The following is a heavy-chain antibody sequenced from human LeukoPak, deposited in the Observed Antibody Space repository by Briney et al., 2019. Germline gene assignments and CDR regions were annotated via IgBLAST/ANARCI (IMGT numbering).Heavy chain of an antibody. CDR2: IYYSGST. V-gene: IGHV4-39*01. Sequence: SQTLSLTCTVSGGSISSGDYYWSWIRQPPGKGLEWIGSIYYSGSTYYNPSLKSRVTISVDTSKNQFSLKLSSVTAADTAVYYCARHVRSSGDYASLYYFDYWGQGTLVTVSS. J-gene: IGHJ4*02. D-gene: IGHD4-17*01. CDR3: ARHVRSSGDYASLYYFDY. CDR1: GGSISSGDYY.